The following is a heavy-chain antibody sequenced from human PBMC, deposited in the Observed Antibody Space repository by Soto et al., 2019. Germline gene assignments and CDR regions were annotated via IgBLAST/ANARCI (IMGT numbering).Heavy chain of an antibody. J-gene: IGHJ4*02. CDR1: GYTFTSYG. Sequence: QVQLVQSGAEVKRPGAAVKVSCKSSGYTFTSYGISWVRQAPGQGLEWMGWINTYNGDTKYAHNLQDRVTMTTDTSTNTTYMEVRSLRSDDTAVYYCAREYCRCGRCYDPDYWGQGTLVTVSS. CDR3: AREYCRCGRCYDPDY. CDR2: INTYNGDT. V-gene: IGHV1-18*01. D-gene: IGHD2-15*01.